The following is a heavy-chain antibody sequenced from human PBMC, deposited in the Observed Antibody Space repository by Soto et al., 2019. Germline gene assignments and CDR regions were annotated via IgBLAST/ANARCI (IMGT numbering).Heavy chain of an antibody. CDR3: ARDPNDSSAYYHHYYYGMDV. D-gene: IGHD3-22*01. CDR2: INAGNGNT. J-gene: IGHJ6*02. Sequence: QIQLMQSGAEVKKPGASVKVSCKASGYTFTSYGIHWVRQAPGQRLEWTGWINAGNGNTKYSEKFKGRVTITRDTSESTDYLELSSLRSEDTAVYYCARDPNDSSAYYHHYYYGMDVWGQGTTVTVSS. V-gene: IGHV1-3*01. CDR1: GYTFTSYG.